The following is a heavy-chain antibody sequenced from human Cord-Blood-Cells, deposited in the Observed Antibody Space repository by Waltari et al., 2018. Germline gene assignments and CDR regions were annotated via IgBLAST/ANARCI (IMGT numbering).Heavy chain of an antibody. Sequence: QVQLVESGGGVVQPGRSLRLSCAASGFTLSSYGMPRVRQAPGKGMEWVAVILYDGSNKYYADSVKGRFTISRDNSKNTLYLQMNSLRAEDTAVYYCARGGSGSYCFDYWGQGTLVTVSS. CDR2: ILYDGSNK. CDR1: GFTLSSYG. CDR3: ARGGSGSYCFDY. J-gene: IGHJ4*02. V-gene: IGHV3-33*01. D-gene: IGHD3-10*01.